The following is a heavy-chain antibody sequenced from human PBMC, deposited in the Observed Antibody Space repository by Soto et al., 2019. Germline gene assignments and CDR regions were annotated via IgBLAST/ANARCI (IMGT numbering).Heavy chain of an antibody. V-gene: IGHV4-59*01. CDR3: ARLADYDFWSGTGYNWFDP. Sequence: SETLSLTCTVSGGSISSYYWSWIRQPPGKGLEWIGYIYYSGSTNYNPSLKSRVTISVDTSKNQFSLKLSSVTAADTAVYYCARLADYDFWSGTGYNWFDPWGQGTLVTVSS. CDR1: GGSISSYY. D-gene: IGHD3-3*01. J-gene: IGHJ5*02. CDR2: IYYSGST.